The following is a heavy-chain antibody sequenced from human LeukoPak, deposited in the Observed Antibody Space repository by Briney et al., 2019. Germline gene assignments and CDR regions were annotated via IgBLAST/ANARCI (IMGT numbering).Heavy chain of an antibody. CDR1: GGSISSGSYS. V-gene: IGHV4-61*02. D-gene: IGHD5-24*01. CDR2: IDTSGST. Sequence: SQTLSLTCTVSGGSISSGSYSWTWIRQPAGKGLEWIGRIDTSGSTNYNSSLKSRVTISVDTSKNQFSLKLSSVTAADTAVYYCARARHEFTYGYRPNELGHYFDYWGQGTLVTVSS. CDR3: ARARHEFTYGYRPNELGHYFDY. J-gene: IGHJ4*02.